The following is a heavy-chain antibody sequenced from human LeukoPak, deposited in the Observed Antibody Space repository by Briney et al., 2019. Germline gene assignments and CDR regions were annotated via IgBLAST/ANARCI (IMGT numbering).Heavy chain of an antibody. V-gene: IGHV1-69*05. CDR1: GGTFSSYA. J-gene: IGHJ4*02. D-gene: IGHD3-3*01. CDR2: IIPIFGTA. CDR3: ARIDGDFWSGYYFDY. Sequence: GASVKVSCKASGGTFSSYAISWVRQAPGQGLEWMGGIIPIFGTANYAQKFQGRVTITTDESTSTAYMELSSLRSEDTAVYYCARIDGDFWSGYYFDYWGQGTLVTVSS.